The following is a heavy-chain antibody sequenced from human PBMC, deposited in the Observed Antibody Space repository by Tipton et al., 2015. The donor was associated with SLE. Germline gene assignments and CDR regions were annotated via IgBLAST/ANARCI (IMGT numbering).Heavy chain of an antibody. V-gene: IGHV3-9*01. J-gene: IGHJ2*01. CDR2: INWNGGTI. Sequence: SLRLSCVASGFAFDDSAIHWVRQAPGRGLEWVSGINWNGGTIAYADSVKGRFTISRDNAKNSLYLQMNNLRSEDTALYSCAKATDNSPVHWYFDLWGRGTLVTVSS. CDR1: GFAFDDSA. D-gene: IGHD2-21*01. CDR3: AKATDNSPVHWYFDL.